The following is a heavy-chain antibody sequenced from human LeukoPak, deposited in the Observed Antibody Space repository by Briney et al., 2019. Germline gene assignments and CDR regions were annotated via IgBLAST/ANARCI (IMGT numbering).Heavy chain of an antibody. V-gene: IGHV1-8*03. CDR3: ARESYYDFWSGYYTDNWFDP. Sequence: ASVKVSCKASGYTFTSYDINWVRQATGQGLEWMGWMNPNSGNTGYAQKFQGRVTITRNTSISTAYMELSSLRSEDTAVYYCARESYYDFWSGYYTDNWFDPWGQGTLVTVSS. CDR1: GYTFTSYD. D-gene: IGHD3-3*01. CDR2: MNPNSGNT. J-gene: IGHJ5*02.